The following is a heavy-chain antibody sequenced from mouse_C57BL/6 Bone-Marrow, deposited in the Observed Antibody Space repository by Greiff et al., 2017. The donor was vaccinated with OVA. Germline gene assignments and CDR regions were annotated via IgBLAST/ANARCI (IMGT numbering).Heavy chain of an antibody. CDR2: IRNKANGYTT. Sequence: EVQLQESGGGLVQPGGSLSLSCAASGFTFTDYYMSWVRQPPGKALEWLGFIRNKANGYTTEYSASVKGRFTISRDNSQSILYLQMNALRAEDSATYYCACGGLRRFDYWGQGTTLTVSS. J-gene: IGHJ2*01. CDR3: ACGGLRRFDY. D-gene: IGHD2-2*01. V-gene: IGHV7-3*01. CDR1: GFTFTDYY.